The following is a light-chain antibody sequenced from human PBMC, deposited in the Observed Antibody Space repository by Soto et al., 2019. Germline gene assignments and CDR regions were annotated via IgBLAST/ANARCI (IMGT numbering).Light chain of an antibody. Sequence: SYELTQPPSVSVAPGQTAMISCGGNKIGSKRVHWYQQRPGQAPVLVVHDDSDRPSGIPDRFSGSNSGNTATLTVSRVEAGDEAVYYCQVWTVNVDQLFGGGTKVTVL. CDR1: KIGSKR. J-gene: IGLJ3*02. V-gene: IGLV3-21*02. CDR3: QVWTVNVDQL. CDR2: DDS.